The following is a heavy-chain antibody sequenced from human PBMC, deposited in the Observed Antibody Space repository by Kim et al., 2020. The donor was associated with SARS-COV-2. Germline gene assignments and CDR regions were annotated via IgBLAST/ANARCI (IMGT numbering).Heavy chain of an antibody. Sequence: NYAQKFQGRVTMTRDTSISTAYIELSRLRSDDTAVYYCARDGMDSDGSSDWGQGTLVTVSS. CDR3: ARDGMDSDGSSD. D-gene: IGHD5-18*01. V-gene: IGHV1-2*02. J-gene: IGHJ4*02.